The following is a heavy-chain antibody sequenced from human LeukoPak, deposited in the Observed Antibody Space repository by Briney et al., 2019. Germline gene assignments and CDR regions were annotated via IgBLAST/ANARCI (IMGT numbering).Heavy chain of an antibody. V-gene: IGHV1-46*01. J-gene: IGHJ4*02. CDR1: GYTFPSYS. Sequence: VASVKVSCTASGYTFPSYSMHWVRQAPGQGLEWMGIINPTGGSTTYAQKFQGRVTMTRDTSTSTVYMELSSLRSDDTAVYYCARTAARRFDYWGQGTLVTVSS. CDR3: ARTAARRFDY. D-gene: IGHD6-6*01. CDR2: INPTGGST.